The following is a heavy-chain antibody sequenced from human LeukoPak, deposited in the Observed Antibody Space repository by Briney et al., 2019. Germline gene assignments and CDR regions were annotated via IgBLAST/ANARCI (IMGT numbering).Heavy chain of an antibody. Sequence: SETLSLTCTVSGGSISSYYWSWIRQPPGKGLEWIGYIYYSGSTNYNPSLKSRVTISVDTSNDQFSLTSVTAADTAVYFCARRSDSGSDDGEDYFDFWGQGTLVTVSS. J-gene: IGHJ4*02. D-gene: IGHD1-26*01. CDR2: IYYSGST. V-gene: IGHV4-59*08. CDR3: ARRSDSGSDDGEDYFDF. CDR1: GGSISSYY.